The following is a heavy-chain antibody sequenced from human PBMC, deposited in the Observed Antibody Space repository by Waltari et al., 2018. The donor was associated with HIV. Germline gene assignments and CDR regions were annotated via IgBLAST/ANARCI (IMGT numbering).Heavy chain of an antibody. J-gene: IGHJ5*02. CDR1: GASISSYY. CDR2: ISYSGRT. Sequence: QVQLQESGPGLVKPSETLSLTCTVSGASISSYYWSWIRQPPGKGLEWIGYISYSGRTNYNPSLKSLLTISLDTSKNQFSLKLSSVTAADTAVYYCARFPGVPAANINWLDPWGQGTLVTVSS. V-gene: IGHV4-59*01. D-gene: IGHD2-2*01. CDR3: ARFPGVPAANINWLDP.